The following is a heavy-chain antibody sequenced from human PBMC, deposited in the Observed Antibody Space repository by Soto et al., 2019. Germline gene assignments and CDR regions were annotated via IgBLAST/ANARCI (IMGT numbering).Heavy chain of an antibody. D-gene: IGHD5-12*01. CDR3: ARAISGYVT. CDR1: GITFNTYA. CDR2: INAGNGNT. V-gene: IGHV1-3*01. Sequence: ASVKVCCKASGITFNTYAIHWVRQAPGQRLEWMGWINAGNGNTRYSQKFQGRVTLTRDTSASTAYMDLSSLRSKDTAIYYCARAISGYVTWGQGTLVTVSS. J-gene: IGHJ5*02.